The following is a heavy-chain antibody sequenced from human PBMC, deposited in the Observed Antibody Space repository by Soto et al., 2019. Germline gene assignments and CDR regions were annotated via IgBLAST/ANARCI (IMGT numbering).Heavy chain of an antibody. V-gene: IGHV1-18*01. CDR2: ISAYNGNT. D-gene: IGHD2-2*02. CDR1: GYTFTSYG. J-gene: IGHJ6*02. CDR3: ARRKVGDCSSTSCYSYYYYGMDV. Sequence: ASVKVSFKASGYTFTSYGISWVRQAPGQGLEWMGWISAYNGNTNYAQKLQGRVTMTTDTSTSTAYMELRSLRSDDTAVYYCARRKVGDCSSTSCYSYYYYGMDVWG.